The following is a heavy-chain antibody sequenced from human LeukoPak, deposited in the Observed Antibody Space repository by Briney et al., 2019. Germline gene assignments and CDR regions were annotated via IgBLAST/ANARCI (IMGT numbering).Heavy chain of an antibody. Sequence: GESLKISCKASGYIFNSYWIAWVRQMPGRGLEWLRVIYPGDSDTRYSPSFQGQVTISADMSTTTAYLQWRSLKASDTAIYYCARHGRSPDFYDMDVWGKGTTVTVSS. CDR2: IYPGDSDT. CDR1: GYIFNSYW. CDR3: ARHGRSPDFYDMDV. J-gene: IGHJ6*03. V-gene: IGHV5-51*01.